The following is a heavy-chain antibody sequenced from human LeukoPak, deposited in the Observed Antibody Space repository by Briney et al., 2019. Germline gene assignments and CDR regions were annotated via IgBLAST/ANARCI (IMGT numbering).Heavy chain of an antibody. Sequence: GGSLRLSCAASGFTFSSYWMHWVRQAPGKGLVWVSRLNSDGSSTGYADSVKGRFTISRDNAKNTLYLQMNSLRAEDTAVYYCAKGGSYPIDYWGQGALVTVSS. CDR2: LNSDGSST. CDR3: AKGGSYPIDY. V-gene: IGHV3-74*01. CDR1: GFTFSSYW. J-gene: IGHJ4*02. D-gene: IGHD1-26*01.